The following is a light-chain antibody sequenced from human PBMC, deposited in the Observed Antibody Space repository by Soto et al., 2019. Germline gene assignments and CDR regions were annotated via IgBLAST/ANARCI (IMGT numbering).Light chain of an antibody. CDR2: EVS. CDR1: SSDVGGYNY. CDR3: SSYAGSNNYV. J-gene: IGLJ1*01. Sequence: QSALTQPPSATGSSGQSVTISCTGTSSDVGGYNYISSYQQHPGKAPKLMIYEVSKRPSGVPGRFSGSKSGNTASLTVSGLQAEDEADYYCSSYAGSNNYVFGTGTKVTVL. V-gene: IGLV2-8*01.